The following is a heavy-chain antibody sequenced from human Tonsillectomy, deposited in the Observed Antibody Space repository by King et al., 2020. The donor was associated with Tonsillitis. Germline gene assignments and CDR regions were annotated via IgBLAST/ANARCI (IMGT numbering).Heavy chain of an antibody. CDR3: ARGGSSSSLNYYYGMDV. CDR1: GYTFTGYY. J-gene: IGHJ6*02. Sequence: VQLVESGAEVKKPGASVKVSCRASGYTFTGYYMHWVRQAPGQGLEWMGWINPNSGGTNYAQKFQGRVTMTRDTSINTAYLELSRLRSDDTAVYYCARGGSSSSLNYYYGMDVWGQGPPVTVSS. D-gene: IGHD6-13*01. V-gene: IGHV1-2*02. CDR2: INPNSGGT.